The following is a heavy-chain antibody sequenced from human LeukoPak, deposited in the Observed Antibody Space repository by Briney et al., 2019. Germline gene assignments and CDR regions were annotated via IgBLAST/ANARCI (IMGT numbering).Heavy chain of an antibody. Sequence: PPETLSLTCTVSGGSISSSSYYWGWIRQPPGTGLEWIGSIYYSGSTYYNPSLKSRVTISVGTSKNQFSLKLSSVTAADTAVYYCPRGYVYGDYTGWFDPWGQGTLVTVSS. CDR2: IYYSGST. V-gene: IGHV4-39*07. CDR1: GGSISSSSYY. CDR3: PRGYVYGDYTGWFDP. J-gene: IGHJ5*02. D-gene: IGHD4-17*01.